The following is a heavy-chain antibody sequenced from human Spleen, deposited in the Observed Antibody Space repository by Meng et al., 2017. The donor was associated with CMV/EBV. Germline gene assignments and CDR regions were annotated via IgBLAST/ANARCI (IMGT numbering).Heavy chain of an antibody. CDR3: AKVPRFYSYYGLDV. Sequence: ASVKVSCKVSGYTLSELSMHWVRQAPGKGLEWMGGFDPEDGEAIYAQKFQGRVTMTEDTSTDTAYMELSSLRSDDTAVYYCAKVPRFYSYYGLDVWGQGTTVTVSS. J-gene: IGHJ6*02. CDR1: GYTLSELS. V-gene: IGHV1-24*01. D-gene: IGHD3-10*01. CDR2: FDPEDGEA.